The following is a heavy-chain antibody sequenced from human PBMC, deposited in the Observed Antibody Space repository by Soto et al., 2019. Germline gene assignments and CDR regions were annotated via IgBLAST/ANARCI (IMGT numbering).Heavy chain of an antibody. D-gene: IGHD6-6*01. CDR2: IIPIFGTA. CDR1: GGTFSSYT. Sequence: SVKVSCKASGGTFSSYTISWVRQAPGQGLEWMGGIIPIFGTANYAQKFQGRVTITADESTSTAYMELSSLRSEDTAVYYCARVGEAARIAADAFDIWGQGTMVTVSS. V-gene: IGHV1-69*13. J-gene: IGHJ3*02. CDR3: ARVGEAARIAADAFDI.